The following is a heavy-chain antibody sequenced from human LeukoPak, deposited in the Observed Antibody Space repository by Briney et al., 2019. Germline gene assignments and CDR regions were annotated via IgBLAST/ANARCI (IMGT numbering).Heavy chain of an antibody. Sequence: GGSLRLSCAASGFTFSSYGMHWVRQAPGKGLEWVAVISYDGSNKYYADSVKGRFTISRDNSKNTLYLQMNSLRAEDTAVYYCAKGGTYGSGSPGDYWGQGTLVTVSS. CDR1: GFTFSSYG. J-gene: IGHJ4*02. V-gene: IGHV3-30*18. CDR3: AKGGTYGSGSPGDY. CDR2: ISYDGSNK. D-gene: IGHD3-10*01.